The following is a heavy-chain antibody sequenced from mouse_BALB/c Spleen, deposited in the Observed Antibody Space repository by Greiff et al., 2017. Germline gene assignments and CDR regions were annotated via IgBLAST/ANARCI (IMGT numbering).Heavy chain of an antibody. CDR3: NPQLGRFAY. Sequence: EVQLQQSGAELVRSGASVKLSCTASGFNIKDYYMHWVKQRPEQGLEWIGWIDPENGDTEYAPKFQGKATMTADTSSNTAYLQLSSLTSEDTAVYYCNPQLGRFAYWGQGTLVTVSA. D-gene: IGHD4-1*02. CDR1: GFNIKDYY. CDR2: IDPENGDT. J-gene: IGHJ3*01. V-gene: IGHV14-4*02.